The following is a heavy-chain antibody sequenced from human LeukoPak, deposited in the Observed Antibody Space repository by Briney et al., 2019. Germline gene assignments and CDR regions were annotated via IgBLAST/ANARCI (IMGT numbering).Heavy chain of an antibody. V-gene: IGHV3-7*01. D-gene: IGHD2-2*01. J-gene: IGHJ4*02. CDR1: GFTFSSYW. Sequence: GGSLRLSCAASGFTFSSYWMSWVRQAPGKGLEWVANIKQDGSEKYYADSVKGRFTISRDNAKNSLYLQMNSLRAEDTAMYYCAKGSSNSRPYYFDYWGQGTLVTVSS. CDR2: IKQDGSEK. CDR3: AKGSSNSRPYYFDY.